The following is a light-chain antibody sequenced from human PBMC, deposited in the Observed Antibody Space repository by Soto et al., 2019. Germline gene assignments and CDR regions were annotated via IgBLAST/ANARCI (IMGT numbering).Light chain of an antibody. J-gene: IGKJ3*01. CDR2: DAS. CDR1: QSVSSY. CDR3: QQGSNWPF. V-gene: IGKV3-11*01. Sequence: EIVLTQSPATLSLSPGERATLSCRASQSVSSYLAWYQQKPGQAPRLLIYDASNRATGIPARFSGSGSGTDFTLTISSLEPEDFAVYYCQQGSNWPFFGPGTKVDIK.